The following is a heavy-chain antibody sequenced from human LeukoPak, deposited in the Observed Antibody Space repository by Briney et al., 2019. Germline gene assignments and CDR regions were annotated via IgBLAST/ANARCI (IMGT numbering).Heavy chain of an antibody. V-gene: IGHV6-1*01. CDR1: GDSVSSNSAA. J-gene: IGHJ6*02. CDR3: ARYQGYSGYDPMDV. CDR2: TYYRSEWYN. D-gene: IGHD5-12*01. Sequence: SQTLSLTCAISGDSVSSNSAAWNWIRQSPSRGLEWLGRTYYRSEWYNDYAVSVKSRITINPDTSKNQFSLKLSSVTAADTAVYYCARYQGYSGYDPMDVWGQGTTVTVSS.